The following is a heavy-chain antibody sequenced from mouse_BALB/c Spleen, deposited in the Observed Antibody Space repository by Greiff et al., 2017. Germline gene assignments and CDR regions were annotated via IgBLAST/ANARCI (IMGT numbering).Heavy chain of an antibody. D-gene: IGHD1-1*01. V-gene: IGHV1-28*01. CDR3: ARWGGSSLDY. CDR1: GYSFTSYY. CDR2: IDPFNGGT. Sequence: EVQLQQSGPELMKPGASVKISCKASGYSFTSYYMHWVKQSHGKSLEWIGYIDPFNGGTSYNQKFKGKATLTVDKSSSTAYMHLSSLTSEDSAVYYCARWGGSSLDYWGQGTTLTVSS. J-gene: IGHJ2*01.